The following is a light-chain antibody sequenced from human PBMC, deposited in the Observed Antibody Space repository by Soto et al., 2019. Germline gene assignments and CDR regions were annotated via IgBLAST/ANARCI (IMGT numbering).Light chain of an antibody. CDR2: GAS. Sequence: VLTQSPATLSVSPGERATLSCRASQSVGTNLAWYQHKPGQAPRLLIYGASTRATVIPARFSGSGSETEFTLTISSLQSEDFAVYHCHQYNDWWTFGQGTKVEIK. CDR3: HQYNDWWT. CDR1: QSVGTN. J-gene: IGKJ1*01. V-gene: IGKV3-15*01.